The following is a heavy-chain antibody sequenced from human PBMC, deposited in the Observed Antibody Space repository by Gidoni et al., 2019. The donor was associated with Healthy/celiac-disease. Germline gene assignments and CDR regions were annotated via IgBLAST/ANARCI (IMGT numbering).Heavy chain of an antibody. V-gene: IGHV3-49*05. D-gene: IGHD6-13*01. CDR2: IRSKAYGGTT. J-gene: IGHJ6*02. CDR3: TSYSWQLGIWNYYYYYGMDV. Sequence: EVQLVESGGGLVKPGRSLRLSCTASGFTFGDYAMSWFRQAPGKGLEWVGFIRSKAYGGTTEYAASVKGRFTISRDDSKSIAYLQMNSLKTEDTAVYYCTSYSWQLGIWNYYYYYGMDVWGQGTTVTVSS. CDR1: GFTFGDYA.